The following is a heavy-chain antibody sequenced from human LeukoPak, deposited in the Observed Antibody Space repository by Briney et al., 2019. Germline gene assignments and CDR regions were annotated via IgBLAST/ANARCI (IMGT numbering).Heavy chain of an antibody. CDR1: GGSISTYY. V-gene: IGHV4-59*01. J-gene: IGHJ4*02. CDR3: ARGVYIAAAQYGF. Sequence: SETLSLTCTVSGGSISTYYWNWMRQPPGKGLEWIGYIYYSGATTYNPSLRSRVTISVDTSKNQFSLKLSSVTAADTAVYYCARGVYIAAAQYGFWGQGTLVTVSS. D-gene: IGHD6-13*01. CDR2: IYYSGAT.